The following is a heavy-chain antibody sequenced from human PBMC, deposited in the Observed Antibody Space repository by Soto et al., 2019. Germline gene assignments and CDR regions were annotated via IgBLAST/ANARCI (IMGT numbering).Heavy chain of an antibody. D-gene: IGHD1-1*01. CDR2: ISANNGNT. J-gene: IGHJ4*02. CDR3: ARGGYGDY. V-gene: IGHV1-18*01. Sequence: QVHLVQSGAEVKKPGASVKVSCKASGYTFTSYGITWVRQPPGQGLEWMGWISANNGNTDYAQKLQGRVIVTRDTSTSTAYMELRSLIFDDTAVYYCARGGYGDYWGQGALVTVSS. CDR1: GYTFTSYG.